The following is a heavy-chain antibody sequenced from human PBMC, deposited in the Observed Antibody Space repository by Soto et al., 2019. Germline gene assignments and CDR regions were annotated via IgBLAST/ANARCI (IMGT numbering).Heavy chain of an antibody. CDR1: GYTFASYA. CDR3: AIQYSGSYNDFDY. D-gene: IGHD1-26*01. V-gene: IGHV1-3*01. Sequence: ASVKVSCKASGYTFASYAMHWVRQAPGQRLEWMGGINAGNGNTKYSQKFQGRVTITTDKSASTAYMELSSLRSEDTAVYYCAIQYSGSYNDFDYWGQGTLVTVSS. CDR2: INAGNGNT. J-gene: IGHJ4*02.